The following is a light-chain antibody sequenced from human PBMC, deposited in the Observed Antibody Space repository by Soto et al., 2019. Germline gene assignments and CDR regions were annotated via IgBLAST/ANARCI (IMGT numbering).Light chain of an antibody. Sequence: EIVMTQSPGTLSLSPGARAPLSCRASQSVSSTYLAWYQQKPGQAPRLLIYRTSTRATGIPDRFSGSGSGTDFTLTISRLEPEDFAVYYCQQFGSSVTFGQGTRLEIK. CDR1: QSVSSTY. CDR3: QQFGSSVT. V-gene: IGKV3-20*01. J-gene: IGKJ5*01. CDR2: RTS.